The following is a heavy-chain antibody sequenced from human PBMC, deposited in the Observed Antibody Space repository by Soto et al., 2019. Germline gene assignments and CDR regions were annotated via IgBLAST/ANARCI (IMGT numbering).Heavy chain of an antibody. J-gene: IGHJ6*03. D-gene: IGHD2-2*01. CDR3: ARGYCSSTSCSYYYYYMDV. CDR2: IYYSGST. CDR1: GGSISSYY. Sequence: QVQLQESGPGLVKPSETLSLTCTVSGGSISSYYWSWIRQPPGKGLEWIGYIYYSGSTNYNPSLKSRVTTSVDTSKNQFSLKLSSVTAADTAVYYCARGYCSSTSCSYYYYYMDVWGKGTTVTVSS. V-gene: IGHV4-59*01.